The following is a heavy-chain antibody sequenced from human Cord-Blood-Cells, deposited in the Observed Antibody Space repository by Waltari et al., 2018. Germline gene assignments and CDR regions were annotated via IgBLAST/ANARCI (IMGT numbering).Heavy chain of an antibody. D-gene: IGHD6-13*01. CDR3: AREAAAANDY. J-gene: IGHJ4*02. CDR1: GFTFSSYA. Sequence: QVQLVESGGGVVQPGRSLRLSCAASGFTFSSYAMHWVRQAPGKGWEWVAGISYDGSNKYYADSVKGRFTISRDNSKNTLYLQMNSLRAEDTAVYYCAREAAAANDYWGQGTLVTVSS. CDR2: ISYDGSNK. V-gene: IGHV3-30-3*01.